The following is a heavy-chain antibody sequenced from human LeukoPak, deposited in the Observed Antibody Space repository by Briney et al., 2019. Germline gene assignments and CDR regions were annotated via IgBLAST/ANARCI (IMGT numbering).Heavy chain of an antibody. J-gene: IGHJ4*02. D-gene: IGHD3-10*01. V-gene: IGHV1-46*01. CDR1: GYTFTSYY. Sequence: ASVKVSCKASGYTFTSYYMHWVRQAPGQGLEWMGIINPSGGSTSYAQKFQGRVTISVDTSKNQFSLKLSSVTAADTAVYYCARRYYGSGSYSDYWGQGTLVTVSS. CDR3: ARRYYGSGSYSDY. CDR2: INPSGGST.